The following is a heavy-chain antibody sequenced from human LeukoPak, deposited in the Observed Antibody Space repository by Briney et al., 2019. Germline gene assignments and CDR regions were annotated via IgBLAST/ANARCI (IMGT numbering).Heavy chain of an antibody. CDR3: ARVIYGSGSYFDY. V-gene: IGHV4-61*02. Sequence: SETLSLTCTVSGGSISSGSYYWSWIRQPAGKGLEWIGRIYTSGSTNYNPSLKSRVTISVDTSKNQFSLKLSSVTAADTAVYYCARVIYGSGSYFDYWGQGTLVTVSS. CDR2: IYTSGST. D-gene: IGHD3-10*01. J-gene: IGHJ4*02. CDR1: GGSISSGSYY.